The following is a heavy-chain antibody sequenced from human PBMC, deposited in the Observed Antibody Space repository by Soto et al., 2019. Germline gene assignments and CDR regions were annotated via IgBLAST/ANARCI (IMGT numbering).Heavy chain of an antibody. CDR3: GKVSTYYNDSTFDY. D-gene: IGHD3-22*01. CDR2: ISYDGNYK. CDR1: GFTFSSYG. Sequence: QAQLVESGGSVVQPGRSLRLSCAASGFTFSSYGMHWVRQAPGKGLEWVAIISYDGNYKHHADSVKGRFAISRDNSKNTLYLQMNSLRAEDTAVYYCGKVSTYYNDSTFDYWGQGTLVTVSS. V-gene: IGHV3-30*18. J-gene: IGHJ4*02.